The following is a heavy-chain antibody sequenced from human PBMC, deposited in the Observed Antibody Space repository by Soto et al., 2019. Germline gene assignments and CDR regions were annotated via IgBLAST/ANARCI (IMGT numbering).Heavy chain of an antibody. V-gene: IGHV4-31*03. Sequence: SETLSLTCTVSGGSISSGGYYWSWSRQHPGKGLEWSGYIYYSGSTYYNPSLKSRVTISVDTSKNQFSLKMSSVTAADTAVYYCARAIVVVPAAPEYYYYYYGMDVWGQGTTVTVSS. J-gene: IGHJ6*02. D-gene: IGHD2-2*01. CDR2: IYYSGST. CDR3: ARAIVVVPAAPEYYYYYYGMDV. CDR1: GGSISSGGYY.